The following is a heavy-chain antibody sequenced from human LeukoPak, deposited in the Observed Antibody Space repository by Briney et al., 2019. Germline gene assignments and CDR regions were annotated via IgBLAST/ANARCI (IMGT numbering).Heavy chain of an antibody. J-gene: IGHJ4*02. CDR1: GFSFSTYA. Sequence: PGGSLRLSCTASGFSFSTYAMTWVRQPPGKGLEWIGEINHSGSTNYNPSLKSRVTISVDTSKNQFSLKLSSVTAADTAVYYCASGPAAMPARTDYWGQGTLVTVSS. V-gene: IGHV4-34*01. D-gene: IGHD2-2*01. CDR3: ASGPAAMPARTDY. CDR2: INHSGST.